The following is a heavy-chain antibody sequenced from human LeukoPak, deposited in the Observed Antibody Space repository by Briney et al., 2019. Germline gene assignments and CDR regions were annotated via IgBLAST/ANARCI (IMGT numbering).Heavy chain of an antibody. Sequence: SETLSLTCAVYGGTFSDYFWIWIRQPPGKGLQWIGEINHSGTTNYNPSLKSRVTISADTSKNHFSLKMTSVTVADTAMCYCARGRFWSGRGWFDPWGQGSLVTVSS. J-gene: IGHJ5*02. D-gene: IGHD3-3*01. CDR2: INHSGTT. V-gene: IGHV4-34*01. CDR3: ARGRFWSGRGWFDP. CDR1: GGTFSDYF.